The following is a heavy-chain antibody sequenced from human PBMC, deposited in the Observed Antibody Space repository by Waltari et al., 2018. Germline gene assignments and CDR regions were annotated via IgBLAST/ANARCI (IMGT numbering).Heavy chain of an antibody. J-gene: IGHJ4*02. Sequence: QVQLVQSGAEVRKPGASVKVSCKASGYTFTDYYMHWVRQAPGQGLEWWGWINPNIGGTNYADKVQGRVTMTRETSMRSAYMEMSRLRSDDTAVYYCARLLMGDSTGYYYLDSWGQGTLVTVSS. CDR1: GYTFTDYY. V-gene: IGHV1-2*02. CDR2: INPNIGGT. CDR3: ARLLMGDSTGYYYLDS. D-gene: IGHD3-22*01.